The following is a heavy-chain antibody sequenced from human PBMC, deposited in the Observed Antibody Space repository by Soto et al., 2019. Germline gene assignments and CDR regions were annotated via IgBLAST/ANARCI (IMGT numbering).Heavy chain of an antibody. V-gene: IGHV3-30*03. J-gene: IGHJ3*02. CDR1: GITFSSYG. Sequence: GSLRLSCAASGITFSSYGMHWVRQAPGKGLEWVAVISYDGSNKYYADSVKGRFTISRDNSKNTLYLQMNSLRAEDTAVYYCARHYPGSNAFDIWGQGTMVTVSS. D-gene: IGHD3-10*01. CDR3: ARHYPGSNAFDI. CDR2: ISYDGSNK.